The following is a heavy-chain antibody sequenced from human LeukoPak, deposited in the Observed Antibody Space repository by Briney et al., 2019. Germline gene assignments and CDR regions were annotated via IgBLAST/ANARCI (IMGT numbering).Heavy chain of an antibody. CDR2: IYYSGST. CDR3: ARDCRSGSYCPGY. D-gene: IGHD1-26*01. J-gene: IGHJ4*02. CDR1: GGSFSGYY. Sequence: SETLSLTCAVYGGSFSGYYWSWIRQPPGKGLEWIGYIYYSGSTNYNPSLKSRVTISVDTSKNQFSLKLSSVTAADTAVYYCARDCRSGSYCPGYWGQGTLVTVSS. V-gene: IGHV4-59*01.